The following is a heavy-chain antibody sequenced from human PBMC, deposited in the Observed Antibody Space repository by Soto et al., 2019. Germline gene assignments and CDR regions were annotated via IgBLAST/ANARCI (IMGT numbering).Heavy chain of an antibody. D-gene: IGHD1-20*01. Sequence: QVQLQESGPGLVKPSQTLSLTCTVSGGSISSGGYYWSWIRQHPGKGLEWIGYIYYSGSTYYNPSLKSRVTISVDTSKNQFSLKLNSVTAADTAVYYCARYPSGNSNDGYFDLWGRGTLVTVSS. CDR2: IYYSGST. V-gene: IGHV4-31*03. J-gene: IGHJ2*01. CDR3: ARYPSGNSNDGYFDL. CDR1: GGSISSGGYY.